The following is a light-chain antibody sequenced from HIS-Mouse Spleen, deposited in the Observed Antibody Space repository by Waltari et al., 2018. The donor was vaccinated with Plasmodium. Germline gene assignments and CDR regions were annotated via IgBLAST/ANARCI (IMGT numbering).Light chain of an antibody. CDR1: ALPKQY. J-gene: IGLJ2*01. CDR2: KDS. CDR3: QSADSSGTYRV. Sequence: SYELTQPPSVSVSPGQPARITCSGAALPKQYAYWYQQKPGQAPVLVIYKDSERPSGIPERVSGSSSGTTVTLTISGVQAEDEADYYCQSADSSGTYRVFGGGTKLTVL. V-gene: IGLV3-25*03.